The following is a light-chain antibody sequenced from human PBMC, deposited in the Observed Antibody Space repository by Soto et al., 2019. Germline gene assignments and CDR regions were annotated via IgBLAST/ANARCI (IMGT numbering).Light chain of an antibody. Sequence: QSVLTQPTSVSGSPGQSITISCTGNHNDIGTYDYVSWYQQHPGRAPRLLIHGVTSRPSGISGRFSASKSGLTASLTISGLQPEDEADYYCSSLTSNRIYVSGAGTQVTVL. CDR2: GVT. CDR3: SSLTSNRIYV. CDR1: HNDIGTYDY. V-gene: IGLV2-14*03. J-gene: IGLJ1*01.